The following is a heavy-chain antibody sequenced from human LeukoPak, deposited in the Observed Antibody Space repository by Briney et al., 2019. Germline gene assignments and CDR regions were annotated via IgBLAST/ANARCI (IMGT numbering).Heavy chain of an antibody. CDR1: GGSISSSDW. CDR2: IYHSGST. Sequence: SETLSLTCAVSGGSISSSDWWSWVRQPPGKGLEWIGEIYHSGSTNYNPSLKSRVTISVYKSRNQFSLKLSSVTAADTAVYYCARDKFPLVGATGDDAFDIWGQGTMVAVSS. V-gene: IGHV4-4*02. CDR3: ARDKFPLVGATGDDAFDI. J-gene: IGHJ3*02. D-gene: IGHD1-26*01.